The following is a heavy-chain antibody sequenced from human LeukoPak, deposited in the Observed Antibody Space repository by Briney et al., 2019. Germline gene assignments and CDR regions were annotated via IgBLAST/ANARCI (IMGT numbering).Heavy chain of an antibody. CDR3: AKGYSSGWYSWWYFDL. D-gene: IGHD6-19*01. V-gene: IGHV3-48*03. J-gene: IGHJ2*01. Sequence: QPGGSLRLSCAASGLTFSSYEMNWVRQAPGKGLEWVSYISSRGSTIYYADSVKGRFTISRDNAKNSLYLQMNSLRAEDTAVCYCAKGYSSGWYSWWYFDLWGRGTLVTVSS. CDR2: ISSRGSTI. CDR1: GLTFSSYE.